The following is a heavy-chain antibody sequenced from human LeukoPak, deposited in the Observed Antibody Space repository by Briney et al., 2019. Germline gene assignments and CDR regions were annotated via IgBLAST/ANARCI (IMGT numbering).Heavy chain of an antibody. CDR2: INHSGST. Sequence: SETLSLTCAVYGGSLSGYYWSWIRQPPGKGLEWIGEINHSGSTNYNPSLKSRVTISVDTSKNQFSLKLSSVTAADTAVYYCARDPTFSSGLNWFDPWGQGTLVTVSS. J-gene: IGHJ5*02. V-gene: IGHV4-34*01. CDR1: GGSLSGYY. D-gene: IGHD6-19*01. CDR3: ARDPTFSSGLNWFDP.